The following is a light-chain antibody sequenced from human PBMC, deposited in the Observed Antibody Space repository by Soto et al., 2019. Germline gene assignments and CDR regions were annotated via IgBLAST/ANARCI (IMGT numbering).Light chain of an antibody. V-gene: IGKV3-15*01. CDR1: QSASQT. CDR3: QQYKNWPLT. CDR2: GAS. J-gene: IGKJ5*01. Sequence: EIVMTQSPGTMSLSPVERLKLCCRASQSASQTLAWYQQKPGQAPRLLIYGASTRATGTPARFSGSGSGREFTLTISSLQSEDFGVYYCQQYKNWPLTFGQGTRLEI.